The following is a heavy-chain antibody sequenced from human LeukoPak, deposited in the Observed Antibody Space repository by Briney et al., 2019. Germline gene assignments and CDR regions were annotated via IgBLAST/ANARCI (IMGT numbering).Heavy chain of an antibody. D-gene: IGHD3-10*01. J-gene: IGHJ4*02. CDR2: ISTTSDYI. V-gene: IGHV3-21*04. Sequence: GGSLRLSCAASGFTFSSYNMNWVRQAPGKGLEWVSSISTTSDYIYYADSLKGRFTISRDNSKNTLYLQMNSLRAEDTAVYYCASILLWYVYDYWGQGTLVTVSS. CDR1: GFTFSSYN. CDR3: ASILLWYVYDY.